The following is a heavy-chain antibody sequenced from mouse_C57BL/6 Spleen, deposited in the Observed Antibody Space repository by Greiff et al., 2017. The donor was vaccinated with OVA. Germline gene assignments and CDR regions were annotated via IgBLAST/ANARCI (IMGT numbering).Heavy chain of an antibody. J-gene: IGHJ3*01. V-gene: IGHV1-55*01. CDR2: IYPGSGGT. CDR3: ASYYCSSSPWLAY. Sequence: QVQLQQPGAELVKPGASVKMSCKASGYTFTSYWITWVKQRPGHGLGWIGDIYPGSGGTHYNEKFKSKATLTVGTSSSTDYMQLSNLSSEDAAVYCRASYYCSSSPWLAYWGQGTLVTASA. CDR1: GYTFTSYW. D-gene: IGHD1-1*01.